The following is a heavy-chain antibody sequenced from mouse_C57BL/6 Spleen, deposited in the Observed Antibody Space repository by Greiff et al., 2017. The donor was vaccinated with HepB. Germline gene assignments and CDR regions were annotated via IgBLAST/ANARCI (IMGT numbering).Heavy chain of an antibody. CDR2: IYPGSGNT. J-gene: IGHJ3*01. Sequence: QVHVKQSGAELVRPGASVKLSCKASGYTFTDYYINWVKQRPGQGLEWIARIYPGSGNTYYNEKFKGKATLTAEKSSSTAYMQLSSLTSEDSAVYFCARGASSGYLAWFAYWGQGTLVTVSA. CDR3: ARGASSGYLAWFAY. CDR1: GYTFTDYY. D-gene: IGHD3-2*02. V-gene: IGHV1-76*01.